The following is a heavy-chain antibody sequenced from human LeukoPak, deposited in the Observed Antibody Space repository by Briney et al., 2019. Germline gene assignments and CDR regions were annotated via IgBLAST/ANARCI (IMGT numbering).Heavy chain of an antibody. CDR1: GYSFTSYW. Sequence: GESLKISCKGSGYSFTSYWIGWVRQMPGKGLEWMGIIYPGDSDTRYSPSFQGQVTISADKSISTAYLQWSSLKASDTAMYYCARQVGRTLLDAFDIWAKGQWSPSLQ. CDR2: IYPGDSDT. CDR3: ARQVGRTLLDAFDI. V-gene: IGHV5-51*01. D-gene: IGHD1-26*01. J-gene: IGHJ3*02.